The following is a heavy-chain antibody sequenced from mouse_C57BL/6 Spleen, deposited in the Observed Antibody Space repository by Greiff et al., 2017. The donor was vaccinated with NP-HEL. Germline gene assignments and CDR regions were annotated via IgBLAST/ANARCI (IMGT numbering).Heavy chain of an antibody. CDR2: IYPYNGVS. CDR1: GYSFTGYY. J-gene: IGHJ2*01. Sequence: VQLQQSGPELVKPGASVKISCKASGYSFTGYYMHWVKQSHGNILDWIGYIYPYNGVSSYNQKFKGKATVTVDKSSSTAYMELRSLTSEDSAVDYCAGSSYDYDARGCYFDDGGQGTTLTVSS. D-gene: IGHD2-4*01. V-gene: IGHV1-31*01. CDR3: AGSSYDYDARGCYFDD.